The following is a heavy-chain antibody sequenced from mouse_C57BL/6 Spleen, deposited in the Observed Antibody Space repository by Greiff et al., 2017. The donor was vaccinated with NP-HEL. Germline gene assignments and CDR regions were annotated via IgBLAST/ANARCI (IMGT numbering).Heavy chain of an antibody. D-gene: IGHD2-3*01. J-gene: IGHJ2*01. CDR2: IDPSDSYT. CDR1: GYTFTSYW. V-gene: IGHV1-50*01. Sequence: VQLQQPGAELVKPGASVKLSCKASGYTFTSYWMQWVKQRPGQGLEWIGEIDPSDSYTNYNQKFKGKATLTVDTSSSTAYMQLSSLTSEDSAVYYCARGDDGYPFDYWGQGTTLTVSS. CDR3: ARGDDGYPFDY.